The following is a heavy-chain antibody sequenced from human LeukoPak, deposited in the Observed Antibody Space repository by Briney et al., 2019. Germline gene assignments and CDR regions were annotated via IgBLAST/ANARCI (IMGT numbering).Heavy chain of an antibody. D-gene: IGHD6-19*01. Sequence: GGSLRLSCAASGFTFGSYAMNWVRQAPGKGLEWVSVLSGSGVTTYYADSVKGRSTISRDNSKNTVYLQMSSLRADDTAVYYCAKDPQVYGSGWYSTPYFDYWGQGTLVTVSS. CDR3: AKDPQVYGSGWYSTPYFDY. V-gene: IGHV3-23*01. CDR1: GFTFGSYA. J-gene: IGHJ4*02. CDR2: LSGSGVTT.